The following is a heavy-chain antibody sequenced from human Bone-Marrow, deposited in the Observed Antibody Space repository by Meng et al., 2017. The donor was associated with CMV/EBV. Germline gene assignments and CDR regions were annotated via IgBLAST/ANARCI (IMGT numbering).Heavy chain of an antibody. J-gene: IGHJ4*02. V-gene: IGHV3-48*03. CDR3: ARAAWEVGAQYYFDY. Sequence: GGSLRLSCAASGFTFSSYEMNWVRQAPGKGLEWVSYISSSGSTIYYADSVKGRFTISRDNAKNSLYLQMNSLRAEGTAVYYCARAAWEVGAQYYFDYWGQGTLVTVSS. CDR2: ISSSGSTI. CDR1: GFTFSSYE. D-gene: IGHD1-26*01.